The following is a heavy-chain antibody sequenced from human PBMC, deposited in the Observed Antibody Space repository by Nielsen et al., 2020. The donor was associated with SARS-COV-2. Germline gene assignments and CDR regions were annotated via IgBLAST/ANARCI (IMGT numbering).Heavy chain of an antibody. CDR3: ARCLWELWEHYYYGMDV. CDR1: GFTFSSYA. V-gene: IGHV3-30-3*01. J-gene: IGHJ6*02. Sequence: GESLKISCAVSGFTFSSYAMHWVRQAPGKGLEWVAVISYDGSNKYYADSVKGRFTISRDNSKNTLYLQMNSLRAEDTAVYYCARCLWELWEHYYYGMDVWGQGTTVTVSS. D-gene: IGHD3-16*01. CDR2: ISYDGSNK.